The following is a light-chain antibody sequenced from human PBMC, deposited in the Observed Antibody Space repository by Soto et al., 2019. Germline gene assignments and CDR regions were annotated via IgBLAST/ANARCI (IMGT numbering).Light chain of an antibody. Sequence: DIQMTQSPSTLSASVGDRVTITCRASQSISDWLAWYQQKPGKAPKLLIYKASTLESGVPSRFSGSGSGTEFTLTISSLQPDDFATYYCQQYNNYSPLTFGGGTKVDIK. V-gene: IGKV1-5*03. J-gene: IGKJ4*01. CDR1: QSISDW. CDR2: KAS. CDR3: QQYNNYSPLT.